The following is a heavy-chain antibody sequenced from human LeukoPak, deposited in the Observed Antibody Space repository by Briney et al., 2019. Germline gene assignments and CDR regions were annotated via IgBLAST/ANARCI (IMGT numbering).Heavy chain of an antibody. CDR1: GGSFSGYY. Sequence: SETLSLTCAVYGGSFSGYYWSWIRQPPGKGXXXXXEINHSGSTNYNPSLKSRVTISVDTSKNQFSLKLSSVTAADTAVYYCARSNYGFWSGYTFDYWGQGTLVTVSP. D-gene: IGHD3-3*01. V-gene: IGHV4-34*01. CDR3: ARSNYGFWSGYTFDY. J-gene: IGHJ4*02. CDR2: INHSGST.